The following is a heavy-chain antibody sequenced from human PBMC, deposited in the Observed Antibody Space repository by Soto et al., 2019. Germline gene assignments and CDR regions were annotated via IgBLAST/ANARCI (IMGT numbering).Heavy chain of an antibody. J-gene: IGHJ3*02. D-gene: IGHD2-21*02. Sequence: ASVKVSCKASGFTFTSSAMQWVRQARGQRLEWIGWIVGGSGNTNYAQKFQERVTITRDMSTSTAYMELSSLRSEDTAVYYCAADADCGGDCYSAFDIWGQGTMVTVSS. CDR2: IVGGSGNT. V-gene: IGHV1-58*02. CDR3: AADADCGGDCYSAFDI. CDR1: GFTFTSSA.